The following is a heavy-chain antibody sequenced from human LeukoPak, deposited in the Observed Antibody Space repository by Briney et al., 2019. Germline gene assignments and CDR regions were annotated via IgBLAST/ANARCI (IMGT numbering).Heavy chain of an antibody. J-gene: IGHJ4*02. Sequence: GGSLRLSCAASGFTFSSYSMNWVRQAPGKGLEWVSYISSCSSYTNYADSVKGRFTISRDNAKNSLYLQMNSLRAEDTAVYYCAREGSVVVPHYYFDYWGQGTLVTVSS. V-gene: IGHV3-21*05. D-gene: IGHD2-2*01. CDR2: ISSCSSYT. CDR3: AREGSVVVPHYYFDY. CDR1: GFTFSSYS.